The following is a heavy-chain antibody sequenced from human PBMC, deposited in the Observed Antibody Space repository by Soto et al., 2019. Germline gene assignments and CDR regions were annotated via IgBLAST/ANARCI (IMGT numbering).Heavy chain of an antibody. V-gene: IGHV1-18*01. CDR2: INTYNGNT. CDR3: ARGVGSGSYYNQYNWFDP. Sequence: ASVKVSCKASAYTFTNYGISWVRQAPGQGLEWMGWINTYNGNTNYAQKLQGRVTMTTDTSTNTAYMELRSLRSGDTAVYYCARGVGSGSYYNQYNWFDPWGQGTLVTVSS. J-gene: IGHJ5*02. CDR1: AYTFTNYG. D-gene: IGHD3-10*01.